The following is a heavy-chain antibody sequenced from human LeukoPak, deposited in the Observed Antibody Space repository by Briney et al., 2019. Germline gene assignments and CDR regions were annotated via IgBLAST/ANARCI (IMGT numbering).Heavy chain of an antibody. Sequence: GGSLRLSCAASGFTFSSYWMHRVPQAPGKGLVWFSGINTDGRSTSYADSVKGRFTISRDNAKNTLYLQMNSLRAEDTAVYYCYGANAEHWGQGTLVTVSS. D-gene: IGHD4-23*01. CDR2: INTDGRST. CDR3: YGANAEH. J-gene: IGHJ1*01. V-gene: IGHV3-74*01. CDR1: GFTFSSYW.